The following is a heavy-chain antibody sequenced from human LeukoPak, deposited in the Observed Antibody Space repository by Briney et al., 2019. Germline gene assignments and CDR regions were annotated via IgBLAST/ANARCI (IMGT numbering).Heavy chain of an antibody. V-gene: IGHV3-9*01. D-gene: IGHD3-22*01. Sequence: GGSLRLSCAASGFTFDDYAIHWVRHAPGKGLEWVSGISWNSGSIGYADSVKGRFTISRDNAKNSLYLQMNSLRAEDTALYYCAKDIVLGAFDIWGQGTMVTVSS. J-gene: IGHJ3*02. CDR1: GFTFDDYA. CDR3: AKDIVLGAFDI. CDR2: ISWNSGSI.